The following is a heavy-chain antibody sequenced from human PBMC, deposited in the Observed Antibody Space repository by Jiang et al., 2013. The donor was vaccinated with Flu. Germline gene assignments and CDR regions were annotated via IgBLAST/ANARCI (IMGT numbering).Heavy chain of an antibody. Sequence: QLVESGGGLVQPGGSLRLSCAASGFTFSNYAMTWVRQAPEKGLEWVSVISASGGSTYYADSVKGRFTISRDTSKSTLYLQMNSLGVEDTAVYYCVSHADRHTYGALDYWGQGTLVTVSS. D-gene: IGHD4/OR15-4a*01. CDR1: GFTFSNYA. CDR3: VSHADRHTYGALDY. J-gene: IGHJ4*02. CDR2: ISASGGST. V-gene: IGHV3-23*04.